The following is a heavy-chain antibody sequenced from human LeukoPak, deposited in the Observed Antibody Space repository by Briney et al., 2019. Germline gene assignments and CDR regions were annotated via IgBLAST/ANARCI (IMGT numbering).Heavy chain of an antibody. CDR3: ARSFFYDSPGFFYYMDV. CDR1: GCSLSTYY. CDR2: IYYSRST. Sequence: SETLSLTCTVSGCSLSTYYWIWIRQPPGKGLDWIGYIYYSRSTSYKPSLESRAAMLVDTSKNQFYLKLTSVTAADTGVYYCARSFFYDSPGFFYYMDVWGKGTTVTVSS. V-gene: IGHV4-59*01. J-gene: IGHJ6*03. D-gene: IGHD3-22*01.